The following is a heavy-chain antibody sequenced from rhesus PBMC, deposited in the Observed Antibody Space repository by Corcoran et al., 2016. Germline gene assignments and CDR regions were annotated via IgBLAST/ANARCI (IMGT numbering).Heavy chain of an antibody. J-gene: IGHJ4*01. CDR3: AGLTSP. V-gene: IGHV3-14*01. CDR1: GFTFSSYW. Sequence: EVQLVESGGGLAKPGGSLRLSCAASGFTFSSYWSHWVRQAPVKGREWISAINSAGSSTYYADSVKGRFTISRENAKNTLYLQMDGLRAEDTAVYYCAGLTSPWGQGVLVTVSS. CDR2: INSAGSST.